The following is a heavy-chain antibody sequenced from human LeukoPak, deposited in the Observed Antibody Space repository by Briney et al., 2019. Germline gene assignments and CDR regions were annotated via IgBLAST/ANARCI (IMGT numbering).Heavy chain of an antibody. CDR1: GGSISSSNYY. Sequence: PSETLSLTCTVSGGSISSSNYYWGWIRQPPGKWLEWIGSGYYSGNTYYSPSFKSRVTISVDTSKNQFSLRLSSVTAADTAICYCAREEQLVGRGIYWGQGALVTVSS. J-gene: IGHJ4*02. CDR3: AREEQLVGRGIY. V-gene: IGHV4-39*02. CDR2: GYYSGNT. D-gene: IGHD6-6*01.